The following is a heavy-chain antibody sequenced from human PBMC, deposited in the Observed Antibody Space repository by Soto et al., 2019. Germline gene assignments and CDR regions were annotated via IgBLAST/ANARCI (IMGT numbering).Heavy chain of an antibody. J-gene: IGHJ4*02. V-gene: IGHV3-23*01. Sequence: GGSLRLSCAASGFTFSSYAMTWVRQAPGKGLEWVSTVTADGSTTYYADSVKGRFTVSRDNSKNTLFLQMNSLRAEDTAVYYCAKDRGRLIRGVILDFWGQGTLVTVSS. CDR2: VTADGSTT. D-gene: IGHD3-10*01. CDR1: GFTFSSYA. CDR3: AKDRGRLIRGVILDF.